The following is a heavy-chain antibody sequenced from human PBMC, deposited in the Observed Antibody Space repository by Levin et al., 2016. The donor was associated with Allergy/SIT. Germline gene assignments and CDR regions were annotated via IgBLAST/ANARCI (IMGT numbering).Heavy chain of an antibody. J-gene: IGHJ6*02. CDR2: IIPIFGTA. CDR3: AREGTVTVPAIWLAGMDV. CDR1: GGTFSSYA. Sequence: SVKVSCKASGGTFSSYAISWVRQAPGQGLEWMGGIIPIFGTANYAQKFQGRVTITADESTSTAYMELSSLRSEDTAVYYCAREGTVTVPAIWLAGMDVWGQGTTVTVSS. V-gene: IGHV1-69*13. D-gene: IGHD4-17*01.